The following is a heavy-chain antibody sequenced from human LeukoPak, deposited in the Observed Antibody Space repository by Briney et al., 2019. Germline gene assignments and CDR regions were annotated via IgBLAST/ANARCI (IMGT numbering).Heavy chain of an antibody. J-gene: IGHJ3*01. D-gene: IGHD6-19*01. CDR1: GFPFSTDW. CDR3: ARDHGWQSFDL. CDR2: IRQDGSEK. Sequence: PGRSLRLSCDASGFPFSTDWMSWVRQAPGKGLEWVANIRQDGSEKYYVDSVKGRFTISRDNGKNSLYLQMNSLRVEDTAVYYCARDHGWQSFDLWGQGTMLTVSS. V-gene: IGHV3-7*04.